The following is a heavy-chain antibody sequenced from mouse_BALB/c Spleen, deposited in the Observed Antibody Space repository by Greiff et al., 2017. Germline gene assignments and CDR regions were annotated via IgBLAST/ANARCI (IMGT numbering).Heavy chain of an antibody. CDR2: ISYDGSN. D-gene: IGHD2-10*01. CDR1: GYSITSGYY. CDR3: ARPYYGNGWYFDV. Sequence: EVKLQESGPGLVKPSQSLSLTCSVTGYSITSGYYWNWIRQFPGNKLEWMGYISYDGSNNYNPSLKNRISITRDTSKNQFFLKLNSVTTEDTATYYCARPYYGNGWYFDVWGAGTTVTVSS. J-gene: IGHJ1*01. V-gene: IGHV3-6*02.